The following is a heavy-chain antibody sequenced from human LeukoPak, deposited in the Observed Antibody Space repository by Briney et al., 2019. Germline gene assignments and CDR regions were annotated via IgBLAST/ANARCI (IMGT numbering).Heavy chain of an antibody. V-gene: IGHV1-2*02. CDR2: INPNSGGT. CDR3: AGGGSGSYPVSSFDY. D-gene: IGHD3-10*01. CDR1: GYTFTGYY. J-gene: IGHJ4*02. Sequence: GASVTVSCKASGYTFTGYYMHWVRQAPGQGLEWMGWINPNSGGTNYAQKFQGRVTITRDTSISTAYMELSRLRSDDTAVYYCAGGGSGSYPVSSFDYWGQGTLVTVSS.